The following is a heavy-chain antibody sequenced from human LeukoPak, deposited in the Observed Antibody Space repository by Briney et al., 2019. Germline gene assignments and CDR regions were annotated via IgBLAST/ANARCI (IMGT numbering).Heavy chain of an antibody. D-gene: IGHD1-14*01. CDR3: ARVVGGIIASMGA. Sequence: SETLSLTCTVSGGSVSSSTYYWAWIRQPPGKGLEWIGSIYYSGNTYYNPSLNSRVTISVDTSKNQFSLKLSSVTAADTAVYYCARVVGGIIASMGAWGQGTLVTVSS. J-gene: IGHJ5*02. CDR1: GGSVSSSTYY. V-gene: IGHV4-39*07. CDR2: IYYSGNT.